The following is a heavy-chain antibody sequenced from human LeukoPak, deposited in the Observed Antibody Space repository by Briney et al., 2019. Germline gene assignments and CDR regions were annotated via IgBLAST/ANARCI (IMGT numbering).Heavy chain of an antibody. V-gene: IGHV1-8*01. CDR3: ARRDGYNYYYGMDD. Sequence: GASVKVSCKASGYTFTSYDINWVRQATGQGLEWMGWMNPNSGNTGYAQKFQGRVTMTRNTSISTAYMELSSLRSEDTAVYYCARRDGYNYYYGMDDWGQGTTVTVSS. CDR2: MNPNSGNT. D-gene: IGHD5-24*01. CDR1: GYTFTSYD. J-gene: IGHJ6*02.